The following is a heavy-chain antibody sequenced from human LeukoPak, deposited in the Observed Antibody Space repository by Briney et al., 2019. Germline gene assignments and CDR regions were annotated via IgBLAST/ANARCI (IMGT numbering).Heavy chain of an antibody. CDR2: FDPEDGET. D-gene: IGHD1-1*01. CDR1: GYTLTELS. CDR3: ATGTPNVDYYYYYYMDV. V-gene: IGHV1-24*01. J-gene: IGHJ6*03. Sequence: ASVKVSCKVSGYTLTELSMHWVRQAPGKGLEWMGGFDPEDGETIYAQKFQGRVTMTEDTSTDTAYMELSSLRSEDTAVYYCATGTPNVDYYYYYYMDVWGKGTTVTASS.